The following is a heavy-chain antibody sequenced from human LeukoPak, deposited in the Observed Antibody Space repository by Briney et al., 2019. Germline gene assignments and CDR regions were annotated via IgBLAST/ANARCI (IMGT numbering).Heavy chain of an antibody. CDR2: IIPILGIA. CDR1: GGTFSSYT. Sequence: ASVKLSCKASGGTFSSYTISRVRQAPGQGLEWMGRIIPILGIANYAQKFEGRVTITADKSTSTAYMELSSLRSEDTAVYYCAREISSSSWSVGWFDPWGQGTLVTVSP. D-gene: IGHD6-13*01. CDR3: AREISSSSWSVGWFDP. V-gene: IGHV1-69*04. J-gene: IGHJ5*02.